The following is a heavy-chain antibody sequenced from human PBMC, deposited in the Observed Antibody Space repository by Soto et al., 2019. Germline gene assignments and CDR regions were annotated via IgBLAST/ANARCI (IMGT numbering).Heavy chain of an antibody. Sequence: PSVTLSLTWTFAARSLSSSRYCLGWYRQPPGKGLEWIGSIYYSGSTYYNPSLKSRVTISVDTSKNQFSLKLSSVTAADTAVYYCPRHSYGDYFDYCGQATRVIVS. CDR1: ARSLSSSRYC. CDR3: PRHSYGDYFDY. D-gene: IGHD4-17*01. CDR2: IYYSGST. J-gene: IGHJ4*02. V-gene: IGHV4-39*01.